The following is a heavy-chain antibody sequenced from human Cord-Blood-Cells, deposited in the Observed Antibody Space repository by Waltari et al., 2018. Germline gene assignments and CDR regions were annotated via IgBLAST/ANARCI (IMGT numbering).Heavy chain of an antibody. CDR2: DYCSSTT. Sequence: QLQLQESGPALVKPSETLSLTCTVSGGSISSSSYYWGWIRQPPGKGPEWIGSDYCSSTTSCIPPLKSRVPISVDTSQTQFSLKRSSVTAADTAVYYCARLAVPYYDFWSGYYTNNWFDPWGQGTLVTVSS. D-gene: IGHD3-3*01. V-gene: IGHV4-39*01. CDR3: ARLAVPYYDFWSGYYTNNWFDP. J-gene: IGHJ5*02. CDR1: GGSISSSSYY.